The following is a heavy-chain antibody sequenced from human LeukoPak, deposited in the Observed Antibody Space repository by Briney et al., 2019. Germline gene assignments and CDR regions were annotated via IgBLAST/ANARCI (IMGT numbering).Heavy chain of an antibody. V-gene: IGHV3-23*01. CDR1: GFTFDDYA. CDR3: AKVRSGWTTPNFDY. CDR2: ISWNSGST. D-gene: IGHD6-19*01. J-gene: IGHJ4*02. Sequence: PGGSLRLSCAASGFTFDDYAMRWVRQAPGKGLEWVSGISWNSGSTYYADSVKGRFTISRDNSKNTLYLQMNSLRAEDTAVYYCAKVRSGWTTPNFDYWGQGTLVTVSS.